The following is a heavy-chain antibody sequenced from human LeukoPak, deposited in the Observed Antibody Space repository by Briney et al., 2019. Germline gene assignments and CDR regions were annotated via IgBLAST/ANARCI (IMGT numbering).Heavy chain of an antibody. Sequence: GGSLRLSCAASGFTFINAWMSWVRQAPGKGLEWVAFTSYDGSTKYNADSVKGRFTISRDNSKNTLYLQMNSLRADDTAVYYCARDGYNPALFYMDVWGKGTRVTVSS. J-gene: IGHJ6*03. V-gene: IGHV3-30*03. CDR1: GFTFINAW. CDR2: TSYDGSTK. CDR3: ARDGYNPALFYMDV. D-gene: IGHD5-24*01.